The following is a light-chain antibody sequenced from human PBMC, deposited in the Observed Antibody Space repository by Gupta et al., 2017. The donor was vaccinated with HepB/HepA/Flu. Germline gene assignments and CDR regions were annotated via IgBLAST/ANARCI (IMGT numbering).Light chain of an antibody. CDR1: QSVSSY. CDR3: QQRSTWLFT. CDR2: DAS. Sequence: EIVLTQSPATLSLSPGERATLSCRASQSVSSYLAWYQQKPGQAPRLLIYDASNRATGLPARFSGRASATYFTLTISIRAPEDFTVYYCQQRSTWLFTFGHGTXVDIK. J-gene: IGKJ3*01. V-gene: IGKV3-11*01.